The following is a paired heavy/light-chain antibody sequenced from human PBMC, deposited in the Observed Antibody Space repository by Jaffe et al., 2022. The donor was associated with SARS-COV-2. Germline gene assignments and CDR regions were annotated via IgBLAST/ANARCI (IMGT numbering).Heavy chain of an antibody. J-gene: IGHJ5*02. CDR2: IYTSGSA. CDR1: GGSINSGSYY. CDR3: ARAGGSGSYMSWWFDP. Sequence: QVQVQESGPGLVQPSQTLSLTCTVSGGSINSGSYYWSWIRQPAGKGLEWIGRIYTSGSAKYNPSLKSRVTMSVDTSKNQFSLKLSSVTAADTAVYYCARAGGSGSYMSWWFDPWGQGTLVTVSS. V-gene: IGHV4-61*02. D-gene: IGHD1-26*01.
Light chain of an antibody. V-gene: IGLV1-44*01. CDR2: SNN. Sequence: QSVLTQPPSASGTPGQRVTISCSGSSSNIGSDTVNWYQQLPGTAPKLLMYSNNQRPSGVPDRFSASKSGTSASLAISGLQSEDEADYYCAAWDDSLDGVVFGGGTKLTVL. CDR3: AAWDDSLDGVV. CDR1: SSNIGSDT. J-gene: IGLJ2*01.